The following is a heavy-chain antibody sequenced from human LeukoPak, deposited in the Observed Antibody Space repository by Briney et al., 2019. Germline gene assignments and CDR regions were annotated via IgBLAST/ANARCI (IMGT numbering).Heavy chain of an antibody. CDR2: ISSSGSTT. CDR1: GFTFRDSY. CDR3: ARRSTVPSNYYLDY. Sequence: PGGSLRLSCAASGFTFRDSYISWIRQAPGKGLEWIAYISSSGSTTYYGDSVKGRFTISRDNAKNSLSLQMNSLRADDTAVYYCARRSTVPSNYYLDYWGQGALVTVSS. D-gene: IGHD2-2*01. J-gene: IGHJ4*02. V-gene: IGHV3-11*01.